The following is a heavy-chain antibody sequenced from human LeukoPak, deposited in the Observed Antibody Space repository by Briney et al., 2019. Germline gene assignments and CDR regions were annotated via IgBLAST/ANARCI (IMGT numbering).Heavy chain of an antibody. V-gene: IGHV3-23*01. J-gene: IGHJ5*02. CDR2: ISGSGGST. Sequence: GGSLRLSCEASGITVSTNYMSWVRQAPGKGLEWVSAISGSGGSTYYADSVKGRFTISRDNSKNTLYLQMNSLRAEDTAVYYCAKDGDRRYCSSTSCYGRNWFDPWGQGTLVTVSS. CDR1: GITVSTNY. D-gene: IGHD2-2*01. CDR3: AKDGDRRYCSSTSCYGRNWFDP.